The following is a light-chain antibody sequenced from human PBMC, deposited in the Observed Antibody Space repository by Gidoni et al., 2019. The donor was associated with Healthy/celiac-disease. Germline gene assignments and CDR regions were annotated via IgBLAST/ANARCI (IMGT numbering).Light chain of an antibody. Sequence: DTQLTKTQSSMSASVGERVTITCRASKCISSFLNWYQQKPGKAPKLLIYAASSLQSGVPSRFSGSGSGTDFTLTISSLQPEDFATYYCQQSYSTSWTFXXXTKVEIK. V-gene: IGKV1-39*01. CDR1: KCISSF. CDR3: QQSYSTSWT. J-gene: IGKJ1*01. CDR2: AAS.